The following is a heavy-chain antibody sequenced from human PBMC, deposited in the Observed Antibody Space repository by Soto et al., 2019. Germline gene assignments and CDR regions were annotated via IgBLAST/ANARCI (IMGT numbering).Heavy chain of an antibody. CDR2: IYNSGST. CDR1: GGSISSYY. J-gene: IGHJ4*02. Sequence: PSETLSLTCTVSGGSISSYYWSWVRQPPGRGLEWIGFIYNSGSTNYNPSLKSRVTISIDTSQNHFSLKLSSVTAADTAVYYCARDSNKAEAASGFDYWGPGTLVTVSS. CDR3: ARDSNKAEAASGFDY. D-gene: IGHD6-13*01. V-gene: IGHV4-59*01.